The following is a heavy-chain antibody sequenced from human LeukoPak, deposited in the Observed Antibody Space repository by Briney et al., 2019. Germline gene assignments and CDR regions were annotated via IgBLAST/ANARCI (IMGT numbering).Heavy chain of an antibody. V-gene: IGHV4-4*07. Sequence: PSETPSLTCTVSGGSISCYYWSWIRQPTGKGLEWIGRIYTIGSTHYNPSLKSRVTMSVDTSKNQFSLKLSSVTAADTAVYYCARETGYYGSGSGIDYWGQGTLVTVSS. D-gene: IGHD3-10*01. CDR1: GGSISCYY. CDR3: ARETGYYGSGSGIDY. CDR2: IYTIGST. J-gene: IGHJ4*02.